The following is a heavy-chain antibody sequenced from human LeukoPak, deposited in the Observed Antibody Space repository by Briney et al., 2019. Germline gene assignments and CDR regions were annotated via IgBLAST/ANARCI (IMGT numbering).Heavy chain of an antibody. Sequence: SETLSLTCTVSGGSISSHYWSWIRQPPGKGLEWVGYIYYSGTTNYNPSLKSRVTISVDTSKNQFSLKLSSVTAADTAVYHCARGVYIAAAQYGYWGQGTLVTVSS. CDR3: ARGVYIAAAQYGY. J-gene: IGHJ4*02. V-gene: IGHV4-59*11. CDR2: IYYSGTT. CDR1: GGSISSHY. D-gene: IGHD6-13*01.